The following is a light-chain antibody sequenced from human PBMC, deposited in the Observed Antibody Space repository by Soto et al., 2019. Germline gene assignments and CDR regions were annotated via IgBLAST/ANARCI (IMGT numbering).Light chain of an antibody. CDR3: QQYAGSPRT. CDR1: QSFSSN. J-gene: IGKJ1*01. Sequence: EIVLTQSPATLSLSPGERATLSCRASQSFSSNLAWYQQKPGQAPRLLIYGASRRATGIPDRFTGSGSGTDFTLTINRVEPEDFAVYFCQQYAGSPRTFGQGTKVDIK. CDR2: GAS. V-gene: IGKV3-20*01.